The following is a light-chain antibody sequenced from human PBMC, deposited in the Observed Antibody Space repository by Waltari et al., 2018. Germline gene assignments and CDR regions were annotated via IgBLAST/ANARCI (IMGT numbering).Light chain of an antibody. V-gene: IGLV2-18*02. J-gene: IGLJ2*01. CDR3: SSYTSSNSVV. Sequence: QSALTQPPSVSGSPGQSVTISCTGTSSDVGSYNRVSWYQQPPGTAPKLMIYEVTYRPSGFLVRFSGSKSGNTASLTISGLQAEDEADYYCSSYTSSNSVVFGGGTKLTVL. CDR1: SSDVGSYNR. CDR2: EVT.